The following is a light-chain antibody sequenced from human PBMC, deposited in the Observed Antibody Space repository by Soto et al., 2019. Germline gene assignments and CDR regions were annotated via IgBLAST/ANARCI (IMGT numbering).Light chain of an antibody. CDR3: QQYKNWPPIT. J-gene: IGKJ5*01. V-gene: IGKV3-15*01. CDR1: QSVSSN. CDR2: GAS. Sequence: EIVLTQSPGTLSLSPGERATLSCRASQSVSSNLAWYQQKPGQAPRLLIYGASTRATGIPARFSGSGSGTEFTLTLRRLQSEDFAVYYCQQYKNWPPITFGQGTRLEIK.